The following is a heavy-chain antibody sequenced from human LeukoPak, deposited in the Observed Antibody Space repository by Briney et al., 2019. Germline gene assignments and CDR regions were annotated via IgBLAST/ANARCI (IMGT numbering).Heavy chain of an antibody. CDR1: GFTFSDFW. CDR2: INQDGSEK. V-gene: IGHV3-7*01. Sequence: GGSLRLSCAASGFTFSDFWMTWVRQAPGRGLEWVAHINQDGSEKYYVDSVRGRFTISRDNAKNTLYLQMNSLRAEDTAVYYCARDPPVKGVDYWGQGTLVTVSS. D-gene: IGHD3-16*01. CDR3: ARDPPVKGVDY. J-gene: IGHJ4*02.